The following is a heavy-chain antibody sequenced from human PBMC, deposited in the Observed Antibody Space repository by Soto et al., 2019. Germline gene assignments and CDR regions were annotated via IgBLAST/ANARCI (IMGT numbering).Heavy chain of an antibody. CDR2: IYYSGST. CDR3: ASSHLWFGPKENYFDY. V-gene: IGHV4-59*08. J-gene: IGHJ4*02. CDR1: GGSISSYY. D-gene: IGHD3-10*01. Sequence: SETLSLTCTVSGGSISSYYWSWIRQPPGKGLEWIGYIYYSGSTNYNPSLKSRVTISVDTSKNQFSLKLSSVTAADTAVYYCASSHLWFGPKENYFDYWGQGTLVTVS.